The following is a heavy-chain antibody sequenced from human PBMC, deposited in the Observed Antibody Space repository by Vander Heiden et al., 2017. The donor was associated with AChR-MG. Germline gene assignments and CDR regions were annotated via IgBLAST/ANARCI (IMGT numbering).Heavy chain of an antibody. D-gene: IGHD2-2*01. CDR3: ARGGGHIVVVPAAPIRAGWYYGMDV. J-gene: IGHJ6*02. Sequence: QVQLVQSGAEVKKPGSSVKVSCKASGGTFSSYAISWVRQAPGQGLEWVGGIIPIFGTANYAQKFQGRFTITADESTSTAYMELSSLRSEDTAVYYCARGGGHIVVVPAAPIRAGWYYGMDVWGQGTTVTVSS. CDR1: GGTFSSYA. V-gene: IGHV1-69*01. CDR2: IIPIFGTA.